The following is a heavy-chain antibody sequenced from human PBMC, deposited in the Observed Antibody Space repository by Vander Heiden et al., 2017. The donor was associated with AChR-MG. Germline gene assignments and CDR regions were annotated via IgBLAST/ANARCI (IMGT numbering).Heavy chain of an antibody. CDR2: ISAYSGYT. D-gene: IGHD2-15*01. CDR1: GYPFTSYG. J-gene: IGHJ4*02. CDR3: ARGPTGSGGGVAHYYFDY. Sequence: QAHLVHSGTEVTKPGASVEVPCQASGYPFTSYGMSWVRQAPGQGLEWMGWISAYSGYTNYAQKCQGRVTMTTDTSTSTAYMELRSLRSEDTDIYDCARGPTGSGGGVAHYYFDYWGQGTLVTVSS. V-gene: IGHV1-18*01.